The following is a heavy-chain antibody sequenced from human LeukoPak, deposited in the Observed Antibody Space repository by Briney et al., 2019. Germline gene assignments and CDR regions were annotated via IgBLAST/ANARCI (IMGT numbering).Heavy chain of an antibody. Sequence: GGSLRLSCAASGFTFSSYGMSWVRQAPGKGLEWVSAISGSGGSTYYADSVKGRFTISRDNSKNTLYLQMNSLRAEDTAVYYCAKVNTYYYDSSGYYFDYWGQGTLVTVSS. V-gene: IGHV3-23*01. CDR3: AKVNTYYYDSSGYYFDY. J-gene: IGHJ4*02. D-gene: IGHD3-22*01. CDR1: GFTFSSYG. CDR2: ISGSGGST.